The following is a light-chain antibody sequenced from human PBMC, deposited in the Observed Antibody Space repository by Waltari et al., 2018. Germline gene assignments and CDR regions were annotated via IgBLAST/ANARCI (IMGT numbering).Light chain of an antibody. CDR2: EDT. J-gene: IGLJ1*01. V-gene: IGLV3-1*01. CDR1: KLGDKY. CDR3: QTCDSSSYV. Sequence: SYELTQPPSVSVSPGQAVSITCSGKKLGDKYVNWYQQKSGQSPVLVIYEDTKRPSGIPGRLSSSNSGNTATLTISETQAMDEADYYCQTCDSSSYVFGTGTTVTVL.